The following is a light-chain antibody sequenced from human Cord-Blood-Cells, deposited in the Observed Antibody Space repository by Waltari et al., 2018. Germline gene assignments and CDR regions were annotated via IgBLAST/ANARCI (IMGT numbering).Light chain of an antibody. CDR1: KLGDKY. Sequence: SYELTQPPSVSVSPGQTASITCSGAKLGDKYACWYQQKPGQSPVLVIYQVSKRPSGIPERFSGSNSGNTATLTISGTQAMDEADYYCQAWDSSTWVFGGGTKLTVL. CDR2: QVS. V-gene: IGLV3-1*01. J-gene: IGLJ3*02. CDR3: QAWDSSTWV.